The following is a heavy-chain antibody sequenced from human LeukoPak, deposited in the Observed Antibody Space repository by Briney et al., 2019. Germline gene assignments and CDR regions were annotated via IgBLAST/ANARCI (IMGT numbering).Heavy chain of an antibody. V-gene: IGHV4-59*01. CDR1: VGSICGSY. D-gene: IGHD4-17*01. J-gene: IGHJ4*02. CDR3: ARGIESYGDYGY. CDR2: MYNSGST. Sequence: SETLSLTCTVSVGSICGSYWSWIRQPPGKGLEWIAYMYNSGSTNYNPSLKSRVTISIDTSKNQFSLKLSSLTAADTAIYYCARGIESYGDYGYWGQGILVTVSS.